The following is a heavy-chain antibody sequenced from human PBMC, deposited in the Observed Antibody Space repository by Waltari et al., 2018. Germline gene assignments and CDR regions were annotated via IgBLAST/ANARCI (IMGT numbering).Heavy chain of an antibody. D-gene: IGHD3-22*01. CDR2: INPNSGGT. CDR3: ARGYYDSSGYYLFGY. CDR1: GYTFNGYY. J-gene: IGHJ4*02. V-gene: IGHV1-2*06. Sequence: QVQLVQSGAEVKKPGASVKVSCKASGYTFNGYYLHWVRQAPGQGLEWMGRINPNSGGTNYAQKFQGRVTMTRDTSISTAYMELSRLRSDDTAVYYCARGYYDSSGYYLFGYWGQGTLVTVSS.